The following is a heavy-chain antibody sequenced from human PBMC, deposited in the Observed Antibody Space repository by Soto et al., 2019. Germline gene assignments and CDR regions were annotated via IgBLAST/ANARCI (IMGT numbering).Heavy chain of an antibody. D-gene: IGHD3-10*01. CDR3: ARDLSSDSTGFRGYDL. Sequence: QVHLVQSGAEVKKAGSSVKVSCKASGGTVSSYAITWVRQAPGKGLEWMGVVIPIFVSAHYAQKFQGRVTITADESTSTAYMELRGLRSEDTPIYYCARDLSSDSTGFRGYDLWGQGALVTVS. CDR1: GGTVSSYA. CDR2: VIPIFVSA. V-gene: IGHV1-69*01. J-gene: IGHJ4*02.